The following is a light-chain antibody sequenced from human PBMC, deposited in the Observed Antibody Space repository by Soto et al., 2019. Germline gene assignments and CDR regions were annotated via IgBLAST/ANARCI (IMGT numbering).Light chain of an antibody. Sequence: DIQMTQSPSSLSASVGDRVTITCRASQSIGRFLNWHQQKPGKAPNVLINVASTLRSGVPSRFSGSGSGTDFTLTISRLQPEDVATYYCQKYNSVWTFGQGTKVDIK. CDR1: QSIGRF. J-gene: IGKJ1*01. CDR3: QKYNSVWT. V-gene: IGKV1-39*01. CDR2: VAS.